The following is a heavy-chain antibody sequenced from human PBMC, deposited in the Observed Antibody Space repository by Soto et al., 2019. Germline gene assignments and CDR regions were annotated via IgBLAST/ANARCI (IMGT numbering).Heavy chain of an antibody. V-gene: IGHV3-23*01. CDR1: GFTLSSYA. CDR2: ISGSGGRT. J-gene: IGHJ6*02. Sequence: GRYLRLSCAASGFTLSSYAVSWACQAPGKGLQWVAAISGSGGRTYYADSVKGRFTISRDNSKDTVYLQMNSLRADDTALYYCAKDIGMSTTAYLQFYGMAVWGQGTTVTVSS. CDR3: AKDIGMSTTAYLQFYGMAV. D-gene: IGHD2-21*02.